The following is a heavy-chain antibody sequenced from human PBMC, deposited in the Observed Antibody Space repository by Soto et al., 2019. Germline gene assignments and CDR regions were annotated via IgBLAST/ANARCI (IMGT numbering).Heavy chain of an antibody. D-gene: IGHD6-13*01. CDR3: ARHQSHSSSYVDP. CDR1: CGSISSGNYY. J-gene: IGHJ5*02. CDR2: IHYSGDN. Sequence: PSETLSLTCTVSCGSISSGNYYWSWIRQHPGKGLEWIGYIHYSGDNYYNPSLKSRVTISVDTSKNQFSLKLSSVTAADTAVYYCARHQSHSSSYVDPWGQGTLVTVSS. V-gene: IGHV4-30-4*08.